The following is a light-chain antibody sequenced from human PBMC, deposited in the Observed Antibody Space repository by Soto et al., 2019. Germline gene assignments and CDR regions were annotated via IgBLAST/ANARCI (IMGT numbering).Light chain of an antibody. Sequence: EIVLTQSPGTLSLSPGERATLSCRASQSVSSSYLAWYQQKPGQAPRLLIYGASSRATVIPDRFSGSESGTDFTLTISRLEPEDFAVYYCQQYGSSPRTCGQGSKVELK. CDR1: QSVSSSY. CDR2: GAS. J-gene: IGKJ1*01. V-gene: IGKV3-20*01. CDR3: QQYGSSPRT.